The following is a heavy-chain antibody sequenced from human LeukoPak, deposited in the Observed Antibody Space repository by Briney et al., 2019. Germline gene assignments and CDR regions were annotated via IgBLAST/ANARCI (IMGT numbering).Heavy chain of an antibody. CDR2: IYYSGST. Sequence: SETLSLTCAVYGGSFSGYYWSWIRQPPGKGLEWIGYIYYSGSTNYNPSLKSRVTISVDTSKNQFSLKLSSVTAADTAVYYCARGDSSGWYHFDYWGQGTLVTVSS. D-gene: IGHD6-19*01. J-gene: IGHJ4*02. CDR1: GGSFSGYY. V-gene: IGHV4-59*01. CDR3: ARGDSSGWYHFDY.